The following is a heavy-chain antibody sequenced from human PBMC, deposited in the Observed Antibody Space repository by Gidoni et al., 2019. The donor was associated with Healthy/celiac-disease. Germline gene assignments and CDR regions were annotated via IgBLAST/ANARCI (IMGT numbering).Heavy chain of an antibody. CDR1: AGTFRSYA. V-gene: IGHV1-69*01. Sequence: QLQLVQSRAEVKKPRSSVKVSCKASAGTFRSYALSWVRQAPGQGLEWMGGSIPIFGTANYAQKFQGRVTITADESTSTAYMELSSLRSEDTAVYYCARDIRPRGRADAFDIWGQGTMVTVSS. J-gene: IGHJ3*02. CDR2: SIPIFGTA. CDR3: ARDIRPRGRADAFDI.